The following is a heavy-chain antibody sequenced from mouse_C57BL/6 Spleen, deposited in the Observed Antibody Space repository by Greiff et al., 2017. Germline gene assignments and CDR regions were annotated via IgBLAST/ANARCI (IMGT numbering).Heavy chain of an antibody. V-gene: IGHV5-16*01. J-gene: IGHJ4*01. CDR3: ARDRDYGSSHYAMDY. CDR1: GFTFSDYY. CDR2: INYDGSST. Sequence: DVHLVESEGGLVQPGSSMKLSCTASGFTFSDYYMAWVRQVPEKGLEWVANINYDGSSTYYLDSLKSRFIISRDNEKNILYLQMSSLKSEDTATYYCARDRDYGSSHYAMDYWGQGTSVTVSS. D-gene: IGHD1-1*01.